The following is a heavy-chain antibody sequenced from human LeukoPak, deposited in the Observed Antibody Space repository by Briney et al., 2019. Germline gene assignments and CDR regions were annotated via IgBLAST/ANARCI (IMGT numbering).Heavy chain of an antibody. Sequence: PGGSLRLSCAASGFTFSSYGMHWVRQAPGKGLEWVAVIWYDGSNKYYADSVKGRFTTSRDNSKNTLYLQMNSLRAEDTAVYYCAKDWFMITFGGVIPDYWGQGTLVTVSS. CDR2: IWYDGSNK. CDR1: GFTFSSYG. CDR3: AKDWFMITFGGVIPDY. D-gene: IGHD3-16*02. J-gene: IGHJ4*02. V-gene: IGHV3-33*06.